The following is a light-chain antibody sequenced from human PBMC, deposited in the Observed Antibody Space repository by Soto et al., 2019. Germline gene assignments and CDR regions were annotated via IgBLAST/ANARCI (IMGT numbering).Light chain of an antibody. V-gene: IGLV2-14*03. CDR2: EVT. Sequence: QSALTQPASVSGSPGQSITISCTGTSSDVGVFNYVSWYQQHPHRVPKLLVYEVTHRPSGVSDRFSGSMSGNTAALTISRLRPEDESTYFCIAYATSSTWVFGGGTKVTVL. CDR1: SSDVGVFNY. CDR3: IAYATSSTWV. J-gene: IGLJ3*02.